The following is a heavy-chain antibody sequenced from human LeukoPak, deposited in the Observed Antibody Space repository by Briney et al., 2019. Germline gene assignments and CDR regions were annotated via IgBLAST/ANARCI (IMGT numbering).Heavy chain of an antibody. V-gene: IGHV3-30-3*01. CDR3: ARGGVVVITTIDY. CDR2: ISYDGSNK. CDR1: GFTFSSYA. D-gene: IGHD3-22*01. J-gene: IGHJ4*02. Sequence: GSLRLSCAASGFTFSSYAMSWARQAPGKGLEWVAVISYDGSNKYYADSVKGRFTISRDNSKNTLYLQMNSLRAEDTAVYYCARGGVVVITTIDYWGQGTLVTVSS.